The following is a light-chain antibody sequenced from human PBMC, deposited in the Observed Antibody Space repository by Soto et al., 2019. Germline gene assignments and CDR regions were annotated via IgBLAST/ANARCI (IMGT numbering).Light chain of an antibody. CDR2: GAS. J-gene: IGKJ5*01. CDR1: QSVSSN. Sequence: EIVMTQSPATLSVSPWERATLSCRASQSVSSNLAWYQQKPGQAPRLLIYGASSRATGIPDRFSGSGSGTDFSLIISSLEPEDFALYFCQQYGTSPMTFGQGTRLEIK. CDR3: QQYGTSPMT. V-gene: IGKV3D-15*01.